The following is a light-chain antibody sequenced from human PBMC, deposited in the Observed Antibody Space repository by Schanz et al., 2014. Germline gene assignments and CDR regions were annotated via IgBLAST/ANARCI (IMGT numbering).Light chain of an antibody. Sequence: QSVLTQPPSVSGAPGQRVTISCTGSSSNIGAGYDVHWYQLLPGTAPKLLIYANTNRPSGVPDRFSGSKSGTSASLAITGLQTEDEADYYCAAWDDSLDAYVFGSGTKLTVL. CDR2: ANT. J-gene: IGLJ1*01. V-gene: IGLV1-40*01. CDR3: AAWDDSLDAYV. CDR1: SSNIGAGYD.